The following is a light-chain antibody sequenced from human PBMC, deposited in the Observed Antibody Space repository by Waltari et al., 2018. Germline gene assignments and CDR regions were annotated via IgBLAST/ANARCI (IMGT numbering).Light chain of an antibody. CDR2: KAS. CDR1: QSISSW. Sequence: DIQMTQSPSTLSASVGTRLPITCRASQSISSWLAWYQQKPGKAPKLLIYKASSLESGVPSRFSGSGSGTEFTLTISSLQPDDFATYYCQQYNSYPLTFGGGTKVEIK. V-gene: IGKV1-5*03. J-gene: IGKJ4*01. CDR3: QQYNSYPLT.